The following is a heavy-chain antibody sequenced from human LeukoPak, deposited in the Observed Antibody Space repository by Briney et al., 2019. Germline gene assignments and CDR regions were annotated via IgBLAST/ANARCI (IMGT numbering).Heavy chain of an antibody. CDR2: ISWNSVNI. CDR1: GFTFDDYA. D-gene: IGHD6-13*01. V-gene: IGHV3-9*01. Sequence: PGRSLRLSCAASGFTFDDYAMHWVRQAPGKGLEWVSGISWNSVNIGYADSVKGRFTISRDNSKNSLYLQMISLRTEDTALYYCAKDRSSSWYDSYFDYWGQGTLVTVSS. CDR3: AKDRSSSWYDSYFDY. J-gene: IGHJ4*02.